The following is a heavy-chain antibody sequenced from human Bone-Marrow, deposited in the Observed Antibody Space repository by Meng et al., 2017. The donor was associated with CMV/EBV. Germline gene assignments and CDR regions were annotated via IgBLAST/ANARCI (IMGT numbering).Heavy chain of an antibody. J-gene: IGHJ6*02. CDR2: INPSGGST. V-gene: IGHV1-46*01. Sequence: ASVKVSCKASGYTFTSYYMHWVRQAPGQGLEWMGIINPSGGSTSYAQKFQGRVTMTRDTSTSTVYMELSSMRSEDTAVYYGARGITMVRGNYYYGMDVWGQGTTVTVSS. CDR1: GYTFTSYY. CDR3: ARGITMVRGNYYYGMDV. D-gene: IGHD3-10*01.